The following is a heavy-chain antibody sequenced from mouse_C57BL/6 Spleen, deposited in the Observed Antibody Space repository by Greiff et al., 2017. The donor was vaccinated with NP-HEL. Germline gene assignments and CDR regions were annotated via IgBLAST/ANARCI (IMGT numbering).Heavy chain of an antibody. Sequence: VKLVESGPGLVAPSQSLSITCTVSGFSLTSYAISWVRQPPGKGLEWLGGIWTGGGTNYNSALKSRLSISKDNSKSQVFLKMNSLQTDDTARYYWARGATEGTYFDYWGQGTTLTVSS. J-gene: IGHJ2*01. CDR3: ARGATEGTYFDY. CDR2: IWTGGGT. D-gene: IGHD3-1*01. CDR1: GFSLTSYA. V-gene: IGHV2-9-1*01.